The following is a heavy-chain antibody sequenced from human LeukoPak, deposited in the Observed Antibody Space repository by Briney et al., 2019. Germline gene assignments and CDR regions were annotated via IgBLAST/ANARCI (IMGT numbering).Heavy chain of an antibody. CDR1: GFTFSGYW. D-gene: IGHD3-3*01. CDR2: INSDGSST. V-gene: IGHV3-74*01. J-gene: IGHJ4*02. CDR3: ARGSYDFWSGYISGALFDY. Sequence: GGSLRLSCAASGFTFSGYWMHWVRQAPGKGLVWVSRINSDGSSTSYADSVKGRFTISRDNAKNTLYLQMNSLRAEDTAVYYCARGSYDFWSGYISGALFDYWGQGTLVTVSS.